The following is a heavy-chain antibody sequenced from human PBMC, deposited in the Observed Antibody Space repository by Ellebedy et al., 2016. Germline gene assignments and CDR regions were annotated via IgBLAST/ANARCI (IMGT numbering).Heavy chain of an antibody. D-gene: IGHD6-6*01. CDR2: IWYDGSNK. Sequence: GGSLRLXXAASGFTFSSYGMHWVRQAPGKGLEWVAVIWYDGSNKYYADSVKGRFTISRDNSKNTLYLKMNSLRAEDTAVYYCARDREYSSAIDYWGQGTLVTVSS. J-gene: IGHJ4*02. V-gene: IGHV3-33*01. CDR3: ARDREYSSAIDY. CDR1: GFTFSSYG.